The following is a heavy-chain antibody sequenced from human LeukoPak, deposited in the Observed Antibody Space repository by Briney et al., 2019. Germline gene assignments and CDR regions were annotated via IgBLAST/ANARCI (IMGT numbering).Heavy chain of an antibody. V-gene: IGHV3-23*01. CDR2: ISGSGGST. CDR3: GTLEVVPAAPHGGY. CDR1: GFTFSSYA. J-gene: IGHJ4*02. D-gene: IGHD2-2*01. Sequence: GGSLRLSCAASGFTFSSYAMSWVRQAPRKGLEWVSAISGSGGSTYYADSVKGRFTISRDNSKNTLYLQMNSLRAEDTAVYYRGTLEVVPAAPHGGYWGQGTLVTVSS.